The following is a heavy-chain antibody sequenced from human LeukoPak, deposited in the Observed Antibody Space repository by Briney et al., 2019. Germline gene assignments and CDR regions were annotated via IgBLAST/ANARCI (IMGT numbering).Heavy chain of an antibody. CDR3: ARGELYSSSPAYYYYYYMDV. J-gene: IGHJ6*03. D-gene: IGHD6-6*01. CDR1: GGTFSSYA. V-gene: IGHV1-69*05. CDR2: IIPIFGTA. Sequence: SVKVSCKASGGTFSSYAISWVRQAPGQGLEWMGGIIPIFGTANYAQKFQGRVTITTDESTGTAYMELSSLRSEDTAVYYCARGELYSSSPAYYYYYYMDVWGKGTTVTVSS.